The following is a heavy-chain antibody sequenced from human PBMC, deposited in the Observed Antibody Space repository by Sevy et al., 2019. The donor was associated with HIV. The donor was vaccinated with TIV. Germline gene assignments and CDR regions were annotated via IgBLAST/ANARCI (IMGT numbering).Heavy chain of an antibody. Sequence: SETLSLTCAVYGESFSGYYWSWIRQPPGKGLEWIGEIIHSGSTNYNPSLKSRVTISVDTSKNQFSLKLSSVTAADTAVYYCARGQGGGSGSRATVFDIWGQGTMVTVSS. CDR1: GESFSGYY. J-gene: IGHJ3*02. D-gene: IGHD6-19*01. V-gene: IGHV4-34*01. CDR2: IIHSGST. CDR3: ARGQGGGSGSRATVFDI.